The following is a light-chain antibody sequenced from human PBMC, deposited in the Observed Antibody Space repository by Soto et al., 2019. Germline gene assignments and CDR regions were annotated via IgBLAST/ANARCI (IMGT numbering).Light chain of an antibody. CDR3: QRYNNYPWT. CDR1: QTLGSW. J-gene: IGKJ1*01. V-gene: IGKV1-5*03. CDR2: KAS. Sequence: DIQMTQSPSSLSASVGDRVTITCRASQTLGSWLAWYQQKPGKAPKLLIYKASTLKSGVPSRFSGSGSWTEFTLTTSSLQPDDFASYYCQRYNNYPWTFGQGTKV.